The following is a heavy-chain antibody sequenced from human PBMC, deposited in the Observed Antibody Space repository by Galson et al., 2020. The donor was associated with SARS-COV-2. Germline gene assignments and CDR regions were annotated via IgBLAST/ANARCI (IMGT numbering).Heavy chain of an antibody. CDR1: GFSFDDYA. J-gene: IGHJ4*02. CDR2: ITWNSRSI. Sequence: GGSLRLSCAASGFSFDDYAMHWARQGPGKGLEWVSSITWNSRSIGYADSVKGRFTISRDNAKNSLYLQMHSLTTEDTAMYYCAKGPTSYSSGWYGIDYWGQGTLVTFSS. CDR3: AKGPTSYSSGWYGIDY. V-gene: IGHV3-9*01. D-gene: IGHD6-19*01.